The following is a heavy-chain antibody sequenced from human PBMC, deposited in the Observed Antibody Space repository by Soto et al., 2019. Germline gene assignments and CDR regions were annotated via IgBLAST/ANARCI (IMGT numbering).Heavy chain of an antibody. Sequence: PSETLSLTCTVSGGSISSSSYYWGWIRQPPGKGLEWIGSIYYSGSTYYNPSLKSRVTISVDTSKNQFSLKLSSVTAADTAVYYCARLNHWPIAHYFDYWGQGTLVTVSS. CDR2: IYYSGST. J-gene: IGHJ4*02. D-gene: IGHD2-21*01. V-gene: IGHV4-39*01. CDR1: GGSISSSSYY. CDR3: ARLNHWPIAHYFDY.